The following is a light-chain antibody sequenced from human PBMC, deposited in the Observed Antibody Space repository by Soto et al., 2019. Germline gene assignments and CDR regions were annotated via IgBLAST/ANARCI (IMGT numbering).Light chain of an antibody. CDR1: QSVSSSY. Sequence: EIVLTQSPGTLSLSPGERATFSCRASQSVSSSYLAWYQQKPGQAPRLLIYGASSRATGIPDRFSGSGSGTDFTLTISRLEPEDFAVYYCQQYGSSTITFGPGTKVDIK. CDR3: QQYGSSTIT. J-gene: IGKJ3*01. V-gene: IGKV3-20*01. CDR2: GAS.